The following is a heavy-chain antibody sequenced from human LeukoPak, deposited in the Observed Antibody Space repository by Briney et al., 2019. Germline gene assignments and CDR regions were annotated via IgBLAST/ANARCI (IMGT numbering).Heavy chain of an antibody. V-gene: IGHV4-4*02. CDR2: IYHSGST. CDR1: GGSISSSNW. D-gene: IGHD6-13*01. Sequence: SETLSLTCAVSGGSISSSNWWSWVRQPPGKGLEWIGEIYHSGSTNYNPSLKSRVTISVDTSKNQFSLKLSSVTAADTAVYYCARDTSFIAAAGIANWFDPWGQGTLVTVSS. CDR3: ARDTSFIAAAGIANWFDP. J-gene: IGHJ5*02.